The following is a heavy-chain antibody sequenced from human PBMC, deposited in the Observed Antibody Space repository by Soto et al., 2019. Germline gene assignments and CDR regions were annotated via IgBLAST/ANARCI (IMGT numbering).Heavy chain of an antibody. D-gene: IGHD2-15*01. CDR1: GFTFTSSA. V-gene: IGHV1-58*02. CDR3: AADSRYCSGGNCEDY. Sequence: QMQLVQSRPEVKKPGTSVKVSCKASGFTFTSSAMQWVRQARGQRLEWIGWIVVGSGHTNYAQKFQERVTITRDMSTSTAYMELSSLRSEDTAVYYCAADSRYCSGGNCEDYWGQGTLVTVSS. J-gene: IGHJ4*02. CDR2: IVVGSGHT.